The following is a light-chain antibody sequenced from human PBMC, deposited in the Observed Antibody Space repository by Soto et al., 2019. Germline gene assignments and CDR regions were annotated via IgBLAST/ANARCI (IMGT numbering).Light chain of an antibody. V-gene: IGKV3-15*01. J-gene: IGKJ5*01. CDR2: GAS. CDR1: QSVRGN. Sequence: EIVLTQSQVTLSVSPGERATLSCLASQSVRGNLAWYQQKPGQSPRLLIYGASSRATGIPVRFSGSGSGTEFTLSISSLQSEDFAVYYCQQYNNWPFITFGQGTRLEIK. CDR3: QQYNNWPFIT.